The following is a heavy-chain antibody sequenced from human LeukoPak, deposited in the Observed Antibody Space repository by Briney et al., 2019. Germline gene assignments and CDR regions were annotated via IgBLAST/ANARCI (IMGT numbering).Heavy chain of an antibody. CDR1: GYSFTSYW. CDR3: ARAGTYYYYHMDV. J-gene: IGHJ6*03. CDR2: IHPGVSDT. Sequence: GESLKISCKGSGYSFTSYWIGWVRQMPGKGLEWMGIIHPGVSDTRYSPSFQGQVTISADKSISTAYLQWSSLKASDTAIYYCARAGTYYYYHMDVWGKGTTVTVFS. V-gene: IGHV5-51*01. D-gene: IGHD6-19*01.